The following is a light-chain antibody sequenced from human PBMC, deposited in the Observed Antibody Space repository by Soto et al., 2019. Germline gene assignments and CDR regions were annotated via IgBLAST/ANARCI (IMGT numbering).Light chain of an antibody. CDR2: GAS. V-gene: IGKV1-39*01. J-gene: IGKJ4*01. Sequence: DVQMTRSPASVSASVGDSVTVTFQASQDIRNYLDWYQQKPGQAPKLLIYGASTLPSGVSSRFSGSGSGTDFTLTIRSLQPDDFATYYCQQSSSTPTFGGGTKVDIK. CDR3: QQSSSTPT. CDR1: QDIRNY.